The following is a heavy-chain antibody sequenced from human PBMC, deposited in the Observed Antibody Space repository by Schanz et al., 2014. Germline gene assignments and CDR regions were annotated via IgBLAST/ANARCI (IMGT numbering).Heavy chain of an antibody. CDR3: ARDMTRAPA. Sequence: QVQLVESGGGVVQPGGSLRLSCAASGFSFSGSGMHWVRQAPGEGLEWVAFIRVDASHTYYADSVKGRFTMSRDNSKDTVELYSESLRVEDTGMFDCARDMTRAPAWGQGTLVTVSS. D-gene: IGHD2-2*01. CDR1: GFSFSGSG. CDR2: IRVDASHT. V-gene: IGHV3-30*02. J-gene: IGHJ5*02.